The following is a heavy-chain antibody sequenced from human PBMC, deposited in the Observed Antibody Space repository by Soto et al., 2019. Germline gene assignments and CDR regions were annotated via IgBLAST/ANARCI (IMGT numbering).Heavy chain of an antibody. V-gene: IGHV1-58*02. CDR2: IVVGSGNT. CDR3: AASPITMVQDYYYSTDV. J-gene: IGHJ6*03. D-gene: IGHD3-10*01. Sequence: GASVKVSCKASGFTFTSSAMRWVRQARGQRLEWIGWIVVGSGNTNYAQKFQERVTITRDMSTSTAYMELSSLRSEDTAVYYCAASPITMVQDYYYSTDVWGKGTTVTVSS. CDR1: GFTFTSSA.